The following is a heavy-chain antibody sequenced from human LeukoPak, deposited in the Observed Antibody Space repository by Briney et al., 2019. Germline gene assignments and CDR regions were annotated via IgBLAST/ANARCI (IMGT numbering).Heavy chain of an antibody. CDR3: ARRSAAAVNPYYFDY. J-gene: IGHJ4*02. CDR2: IYPGDSDT. D-gene: IGHD6-13*01. CDR1: GYSFTSYW. Sequence: GESLKISCKGSGYSFTSYWIGWVRQMPGKGLEWMGIIYPGDSDTRYSTSFQGQVTISADKTISTAYLQWSSLKASDTAMYYCARRSAAAVNPYYFDYWGQGTLVTVSS. V-gene: IGHV5-51*01.